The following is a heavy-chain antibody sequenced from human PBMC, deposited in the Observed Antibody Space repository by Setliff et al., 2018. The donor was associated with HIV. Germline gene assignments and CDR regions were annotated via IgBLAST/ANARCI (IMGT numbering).Heavy chain of an antibody. J-gene: IGHJ6*03. CDR2: ISGSGGST. CDR3: ARELVQRVVDYYYYYMDV. V-gene: IGHV3-23*01. Sequence: PGGSLRLSCAASGFTFSSYASGWVRQAPGKGLEWVSAISGSGGSTYYADSVKGRFTISSDNSKNTLYLQMNSLRTDDTAVYYCARELVQRVVDYYYYYMDVWGTGTTVTVSS. D-gene: IGHD3-22*01. CDR1: GFTFSSYA.